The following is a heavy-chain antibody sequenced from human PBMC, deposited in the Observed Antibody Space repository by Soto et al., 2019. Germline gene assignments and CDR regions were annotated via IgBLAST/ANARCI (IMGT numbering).Heavy chain of an antibody. Sequence: LSLTCTVSGGSISSSSYYWGWIRQPPGKGLEWIGSIYYSGSTYYNPSLKSRVTISVDTSKNQFSLKLSSVTAADTAVYYCATSDPYGVNYYYYGMDVWGQGTTVTVSS. V-gene: IGHV4-39*01. D-gene: IGHD4-17*01. J-gene: IGHJ6*02. CDR1: GGSISSSSYY. CDR3: ATSDPYGVNYYYYGMDV. CDR2: IYYSGST.